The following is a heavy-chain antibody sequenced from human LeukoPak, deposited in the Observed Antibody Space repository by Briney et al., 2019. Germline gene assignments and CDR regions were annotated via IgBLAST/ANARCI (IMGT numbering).Heavy chain of an antibody. J-gene: IGHJ4*02. CDR1: GYTFTSYG. V-gene: IGHV1-18*04. Sequence: ASVKVSCKASGYTFTSYGISWVRQAPGQGLEWMGWISAYNGNTNYARKLQGRVTMTTDTSTSTAYMELRSLRSDDTAVYYCARAYYGSGSYYNHFDYWGQGTLVTVSS. CDR2: ISAYNGNT. CDR3: ARAYYGSGSYYNHFDY. D-gene: IGHD3-10*01.